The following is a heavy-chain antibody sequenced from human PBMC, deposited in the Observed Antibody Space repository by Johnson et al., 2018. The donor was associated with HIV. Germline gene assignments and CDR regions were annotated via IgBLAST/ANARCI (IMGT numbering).Heavy chain of an antibody. CDR1: AFTFRSFG. CDR2: ISYNGTHK. V-gene: IGHV3-30*03. J-gene: IGHJ3*02. CDR3: ARVPTSSGYHDAFDI. D-gene: IGHD3-22*01. Sequence: QVQLVESGGGVVQPGRSLRLSCAASAFTFRSFGMHWVRQAPGKGLQWVAVISYNGTHKYYADPVKGRFTISRDNSKNTLYLQMNSLRAEDTAVYYCARVPTSSGYHDAFDIWGQGTMVTVSS.